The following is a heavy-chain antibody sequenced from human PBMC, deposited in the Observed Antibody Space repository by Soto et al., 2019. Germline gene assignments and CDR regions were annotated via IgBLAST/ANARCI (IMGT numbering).Heavy chain of an antibody. CDR1: GGTFSSYA. CDR2: INPIFGTA. CDR3: GRDKEKGPGVSYGSYYYYDGMDF. Sequence: SVKVSGKASGGTFSSYAISWVRQAPGQGLEWMGGINPIFGTANYAQKFQGRVTITADESTSTAYMELSSLISEDTAVYYCGRDKEKGPGVSYGSYYYYDGMDFWGQGTTVTVSS. D-gene: IGHD5-18*01. J-gene: IGHJ6*02. V-gene: IGHV1-69*13.